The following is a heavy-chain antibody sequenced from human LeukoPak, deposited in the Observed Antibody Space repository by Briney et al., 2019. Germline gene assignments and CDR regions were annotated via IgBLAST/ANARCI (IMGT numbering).Heavy chain of an antibody. J-gene: IGHJ4*02. CDR3: ARDLHSGAYTFDN. Sequence: GGSLRLSCAASGFIFSSFGMNWVRQAPGKGLEWVSYISSGSGTIYYADSVRGRFTISRDNAQKSLYPQMNSLRDEDTAVYYCARDLHSGAYTFDNWGQGTLVTVSS. CDR2: ISSGSGTI. CDR1: GFIFSSFG. D-gene: IGHD1-26*01. V-gene: IGHV3-48*02.